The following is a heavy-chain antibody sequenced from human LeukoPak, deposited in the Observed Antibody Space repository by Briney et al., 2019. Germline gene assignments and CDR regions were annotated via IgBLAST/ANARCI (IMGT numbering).Heavy chain of an antibody. V-gene: IGHV3-23*01. Sequence: PGGSLRLSCAASGFTFSNYAMSWVRQAPGKGLEWVSVISGSGGSTYYADSVKGRFTISRDNSKNTLYLQMNSLRAEDTAVYYCAKGSHIGEAAAGSLFDYWGQGTLVTVSS. CDR2: ISGSGGST. D-gene: IGHD6-13*01. CDR3: AKGSHIGEAAAGSLFDY. J-gene: IGHJ4*02. CDR1: GFTFSNYA.